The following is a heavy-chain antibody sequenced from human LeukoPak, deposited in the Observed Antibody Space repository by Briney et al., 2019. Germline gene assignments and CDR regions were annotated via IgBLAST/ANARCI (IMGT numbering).Heavy chain of an antibody. CDR3: AKPKGRFGELEAGFDY. CDR1: GFTFDDYA. J-gene: IGHJ4*02. CDR2: ISWNSGSI. V-gene: IGHV3-9*03. D-gene: IGHD3-10*01. Sequence: GGSLRLSCAASGFTFDDYAMHWVRQAPGKGLEWVSGISWNSGSIGYADSVKGRFTISRDNAKNSLYLQMNSLRAEDMALYYCAKPKGRFGELEAGFDYWGQGTLVTVSS.